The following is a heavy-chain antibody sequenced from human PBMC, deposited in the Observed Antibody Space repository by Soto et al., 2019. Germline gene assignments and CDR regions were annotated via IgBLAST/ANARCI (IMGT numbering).Heavy chain of an antibody. CDR1: GFTFSSYG. V-gene: IGHV3-33*01. CDR2: IWYDGSNK. D-gene: IGHD2-2*01. J-gene: IGHJ4*02. Sequence: GGSLRLSCAASGFTFSSYGLHWVSQAPGKGLEWVAVIWYDGSNKYYADSVKGRFTISRDNSKNTLYLQMNSLRAEDTAVYYCARYCSITSCDVNLYWGQGTLVTVSS. CDR3: ARYCSITSCDVNLY.